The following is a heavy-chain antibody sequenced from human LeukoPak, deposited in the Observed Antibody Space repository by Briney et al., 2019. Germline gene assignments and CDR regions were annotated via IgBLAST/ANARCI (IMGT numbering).Heavy chain of an antibody. CDR2: ISGSGGST. CDR1: GFTFSSYA. V-gene: IGHV3-23*01. CDR3: AKVAVPAAYSNAGDY. J-gene: IGHJ4*02. Sequence: PGRSLRLSCAASGFTFSSYAMSWVRQAPGKGLEWVSAISGSGGSTYYADSVKGRFTISRDNSKNTLYLQMSSLRAEDTAVYYCAKVAVPAAYSNAGDYWGQGTLVTVSS. D-gene: IGHD2-2*01.